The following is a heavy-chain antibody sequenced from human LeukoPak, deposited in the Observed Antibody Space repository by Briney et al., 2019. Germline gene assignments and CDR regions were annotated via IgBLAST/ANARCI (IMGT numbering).Heavy chain of an antibody. CDR1: GFTFSSYA. CDR2: ISGIGGST. V-gene: IGHV3-23*01. Sequence: GGSLRLSCAASGFTFSSYAMSWVRQAPGKGLEWVSAISGIGGSTYYADSVKGRFTISRDNAKNSLYLQMNSLRAEDTAVYYCARGINGPNYYDSSGYYCFDNWGQGTLVTVSS. J-gene: IGHJ4*02. CDR3: ARGINGPNYYDSSGYYCFDN. D-gene: IGHD3-22*01.